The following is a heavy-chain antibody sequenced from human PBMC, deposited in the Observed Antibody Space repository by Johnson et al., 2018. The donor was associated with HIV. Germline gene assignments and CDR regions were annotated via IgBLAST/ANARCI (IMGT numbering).Heavy chain of an antibody. Sequence: VQLVESGGGLIQPGGSLRLSCAASGFTVSSNYMSWVRQAPGKGLEWIQVIYSGGSTYYEDYVKGRFTISKDNSKNPMYLQMNSLRAEDTAVYYCAREGTVSYGGAFDIWGQGTMVTVSS. J-gene: IGHJ3*02. D-gene: IGHD4-17*01. CDR3: AREGTVSYGGAFDI. CDR1: GFTVSSNY. CDR2: IYSGGST. V-gene: IGHV3-53*01.